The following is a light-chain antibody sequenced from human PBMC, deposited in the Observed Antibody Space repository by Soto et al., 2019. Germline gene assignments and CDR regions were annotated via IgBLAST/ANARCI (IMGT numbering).Light chain of an antibody. CDR2: DAS. J-gene: IGKJ1*01. CDR3: QQYNRWPPIT. CDR1: QSITSD. Sequence: EIVMTQSPGTLSVSPGERATLSCRSSQSITSDLAWYQQKPGQAPRLLIYDASTRATGVPARFSGSGSGTEFTLTISSLQSEDSAVYYCQQYNRWPPITFGQGTKV. V-gene: IGKV3-15*01.